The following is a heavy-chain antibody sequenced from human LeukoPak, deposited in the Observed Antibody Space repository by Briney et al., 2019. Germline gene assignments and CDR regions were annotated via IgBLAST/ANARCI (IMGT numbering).Heavy chain of an antibody. V-gene: IGHV4-34*01. CDR3: AKDPSSGWYWFDP. J-gene: IGHJ5*02. CDR2: INHSGST. Sequence: ASETLSLTCAVYGGSFSGYYWSWIRQPPGKGLEWIGEINHSGSTNYNPSLKSRVTISVDTSKNQFSLKLSSVTAADTAVYYCAKDPSSGWYWFDPWGQGTLVTVSS. CDR1: GGSFSGYY. D-gene: IGHD6-19*01.